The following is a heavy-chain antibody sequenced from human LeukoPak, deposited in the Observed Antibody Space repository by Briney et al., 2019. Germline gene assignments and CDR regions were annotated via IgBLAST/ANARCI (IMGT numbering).Heavy chain of an antibody. J-gene: IGHJ4*02. D-gene: IGHD5-12*01. CDR3: ARESNGGYGFDY. CDR1: GYTFTGYY. V-gene: IGHV1-2*02. Sequence: ASVKVSCKASGYTFTGYYMHWVRQAPGQGLEWMGWINPNSGGTNYAQKFQGRVTMTRDTSISTAYMELSRPRSDDTAVYYCARESNGGYGFDYWGQGTPVTVAS. CDR2: INPNSGGT.